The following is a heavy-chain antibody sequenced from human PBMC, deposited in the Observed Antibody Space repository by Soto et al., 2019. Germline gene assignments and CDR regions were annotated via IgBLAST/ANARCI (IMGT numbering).Heavy chain of an antibody. CDR3: ARSYFGDYQYYFDY. D-gene: IGHD4-17*01. CDR1: EYHFTSYW. CDR2: IYPGDSDT. Sequence: EVQLVQSGAEVKKPGESLKISCKGSEYHFTSYWIAWVRQMPGKGLEWMGIIYPGDSDTRYSPSFQGQVTISADKSISTSYLQWNSLRASDTAMYFCARSYFGDYQYYFDYWGHGTLVTVSS. J-gene: IGHJ4*01. V-gene: IGHV5-51*01.